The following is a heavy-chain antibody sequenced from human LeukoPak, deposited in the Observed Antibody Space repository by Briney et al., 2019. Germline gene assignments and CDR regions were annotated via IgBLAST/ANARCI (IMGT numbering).Heavy chain of an antibody. CDR1: GGSISSYY. D-gene: IGHD1-26*01. V-gene: IGHV4-4*07. Sequence: PSETLSLTCTVSGGSISSYYWSWIRQPAGKGLEWIGRIYTSGSTNYNASLKSRVSMSVDTSKNQFSLKLSSVTAADTAVFYCARENSGSYREFDYWGQGTMLTVSS. CDR3: ARENSGSYREFDY. CDR2: IYTSGST. J-gene: IGHJ4*03.